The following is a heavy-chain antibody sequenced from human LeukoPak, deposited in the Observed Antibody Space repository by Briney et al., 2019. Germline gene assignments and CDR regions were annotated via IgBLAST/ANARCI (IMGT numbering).Heavy chain of an antibody. CDR2: ISVSGNT. D-gene: IGHD3-3*01. J-gene: IGHJ3*02. CDR1: GFTLSSYA. CDR3: AKVGDDFWSGYYTPVGDAFDI. Sequence: GGSLRLSCAASGFTLSSYAMSWVRQGPGKGLEWVSAISVSGNTYHADSVKGRFTISRDNSKNTLYLQMNSLRAEDTAVYYCAKVGDDFWSGYYTPVGDAFDIWGQGTMVTVSS. V-gene: IGHV3-23*01.